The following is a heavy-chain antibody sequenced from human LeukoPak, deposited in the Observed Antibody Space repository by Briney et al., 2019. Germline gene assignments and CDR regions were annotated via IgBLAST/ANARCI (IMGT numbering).Heavy chain of an antibody. Sequence: SQTLSLTCAISGDSVSSNSAAWNWIRQSPSRGLEWLGRTYYRSKWYNDYAVSVKSRITINPDTSKNQFSLQLNSVTPEDTAVYYCARAGDSSGWYMFYAFDIWGQGTMVTVSS. J-gene: IGHJ3*02. CDR2: TYYRSKWYN. V-gene: IGHV6-1*01. CDR3: ARAGDSSGWYMFYAFDI. D-gene: IGHD6-19*01. CDR1: GDSVSSNSAA.